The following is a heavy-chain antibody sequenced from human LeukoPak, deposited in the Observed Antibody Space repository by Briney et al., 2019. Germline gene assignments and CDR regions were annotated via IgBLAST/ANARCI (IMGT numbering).Heavy chain of an antibody. CDR3: AREGFRYFDSLPQYGMDV. Sequence: ASRNVSCKASGYTFTSYAVHWVRQAPGQRVEWMGWINAGNGNTKFSPKFQGRVTINRDTSASTAYMEVRSLRSEDPAVYYCAREGFRYFDSLPQYGMDVWGKGTTVTVSS. D-gene: IGHD3-9*01. J-gene: IGHJ6*04. CDR1: GYTFTSYA. CDR2: INAGNGNT. V-gene: IGHV1-3*01.